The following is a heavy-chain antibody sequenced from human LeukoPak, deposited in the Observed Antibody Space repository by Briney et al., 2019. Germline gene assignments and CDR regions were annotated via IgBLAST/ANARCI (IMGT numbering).Heavy chain of an antibody. CDR1: GFTFSSYS. J-gene: IGHJ4*02. D-gene: IGHD5-24*01. CDR2: ISRSSSYI. Sequence: SGGSLRLSCAASGFTFSSYSMNWVRQAPGTGLEWVSFISRSSSYIYYADSVKGRFTISRDNAKNSLYLQVNSLRAEDTAVYYCARDLGDGYNPLDYWGQGTLVTVSS. CDR3: ARDLGDGYNPLDY. V-gene: IGHV3-21*01.